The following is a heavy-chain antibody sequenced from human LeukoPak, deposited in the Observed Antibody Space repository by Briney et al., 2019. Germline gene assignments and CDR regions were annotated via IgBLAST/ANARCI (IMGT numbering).Heavy chain of an antibody. J-gene: IGHJ5*02. Sequence: GGSLRLSCATSGFTFTTFWMHWVRQAPGKGLVWVSRINHDGSSTNYADSVKGRFTISRDNSKNTPYLQMNSLRAEDTAVYYCAKDYWVIAVAGDGGDWFDPWGQGTLVTVSS. V-gene: IGHV3-74*01. D-gene: IGHD6-19*01. CDR1: GFTFTTFW. CDR3: AKDYWVIAVAGDGGDWFDP. CDR2: INHDGSST.